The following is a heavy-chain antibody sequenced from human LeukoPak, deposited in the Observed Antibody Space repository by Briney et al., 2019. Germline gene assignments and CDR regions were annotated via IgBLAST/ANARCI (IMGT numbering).Heavy chain of an antibody. V-gene: IGHV3-15*01. J-gene: IGHJ6*02. CDR1: GFTFSNAW. Sequence: PGGSLRLSCAASGFTFSNAWMSWVRQAPGKGLEWVGRIKSKTDGGTTDYAAPVKGRFTISRDDSKNTLYLQMNSLRAEDTAVYYCAKSCYGKIRGVPYYYGMDVWGQGTTVTVSS. D-gene: IGHD3-10*01. CDR2: IKSKTDGGTT. CDR3: AKSCYGKIRGVPYYYGMDV.